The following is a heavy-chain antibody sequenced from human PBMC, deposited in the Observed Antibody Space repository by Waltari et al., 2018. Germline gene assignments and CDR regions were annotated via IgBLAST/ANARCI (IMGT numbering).Heavy chain of an antibody. CDR1: GYSISSGYY. J-gene: IGHJ3*02. D-gene: IGHD3-22*01. V-gene: IGHV4-38-2*02. CDR2: IYHSGST. CDR3: ARDSGGYYDSSGYGAFDI. Sequence: QVQLQESGPGLVKPSETLSLTCAVSGYSISSGYYWGWLRQPPGKGLEWIGSIYHSGSTYYNPSLKSRVTISVDTSKNQFSLKLSSVTAADTAVYYCARDSGGYYDSSGYGAFDIWGQGTMVTVSS.